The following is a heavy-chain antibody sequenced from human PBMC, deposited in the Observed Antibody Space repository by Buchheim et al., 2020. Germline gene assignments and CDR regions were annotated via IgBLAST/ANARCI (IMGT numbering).Heavy chain of an antibody. D-gene: IGHD3-22*01. J-gene: IGHJ4*02. Sequence: QVQLQQWGAGLLKPSGTLSLTCAMYGASLSGYYWSWIRQPPGKGLEWIGEIDHIGRTTYNPSLKSRVTISVDTSKNQFSLKLNSVTAADTAVYYCARLPAVVNPFDYWGRGTL. V-gene: IGHV4-34*01. CDR1: GASLSGYY. CDR3: ARLPAVVNPFDY. CDR2: IDHIGRT.